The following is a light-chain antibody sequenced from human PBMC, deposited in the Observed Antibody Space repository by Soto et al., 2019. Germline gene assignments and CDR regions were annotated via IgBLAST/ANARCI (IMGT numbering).Light chain of an antibody. J-gene: IGKJ5*01. CDR1: QGVFSNF. V-gene: IGKV3-20*01. Sequence: EIVLTQSPGTLSLSPGERATLSCRASQGVFSNFLAWYQQKPGQAPRLLIYGASSRATGIPDRFSGSGSGTDFTLTISRLEPEDFEVYFCQQYGSSPITFGQGTRLEIQ. CDR2: GAS. CDR3: QQYGSSPIT.